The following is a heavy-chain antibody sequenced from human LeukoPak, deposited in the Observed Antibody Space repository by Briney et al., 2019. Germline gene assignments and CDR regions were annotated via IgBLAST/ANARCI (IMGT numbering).Heavy chain of an antibody. CDR3: ARDQGSRIQLWYEGFDY. CDR1: GFTVSSNY. D-gene: IGHD5-18*01. V-gene: IGHV3-66*01. Sequence: GGSLRLSCAASGFTVSSNYMSWVRQAPGKGLEWVSVIYSGGSTYYADSVKGRFTISRDNSKNTLYLQLNSLRAEDTAAYYCARDQGSRIQLWYEGFDYWGQGTLVTVSS. CDR2: IYSGGST. J-gene: IGHJ4*01.